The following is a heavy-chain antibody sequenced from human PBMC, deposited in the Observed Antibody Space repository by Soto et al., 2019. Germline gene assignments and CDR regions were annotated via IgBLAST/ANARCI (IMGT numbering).Heavy chain of an antibody. V-gene: IGHV5-10-1*01. D-gene: IGHD6-13*01. Sequence: RGESLKISCKGSGYSFTSYWISWVRQMPGKGLEWMGRIDPSDSYTNYSPSFQGRVTISADKSISTAYLQWSSLKASDTAMYYCERHVAAAAGTGMDVWGQGTTVTVSS. J-gene: IGHJ6*02. CDR3: ERHVAAAAGTGMDV. CDR1: GYSFTSYW. CDR2: IDPSDSYT.